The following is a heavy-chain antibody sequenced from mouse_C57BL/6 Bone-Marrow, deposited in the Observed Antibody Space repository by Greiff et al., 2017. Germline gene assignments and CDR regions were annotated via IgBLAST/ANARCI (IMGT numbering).Heavy chain of an antibody. J-gene: IGHJ2*01. CDR2: IYPRSGNT. CDR3: AYYSNHYFDY. D-gene: IGHD2-5*01. V-gene: IGHV1-81*01. Sequence: QVPLQQSGAELARPGASVKLSCQASGYPFTSYGISGVKQRTGQGLEWIGEIYPRSGNTYYNEKFKGKATLTADKSSSTAYMELRSLTSEDSAVYFCAYYSNHYFDYWGQGTTLTVSS. CDR1: GYPFTSYG.